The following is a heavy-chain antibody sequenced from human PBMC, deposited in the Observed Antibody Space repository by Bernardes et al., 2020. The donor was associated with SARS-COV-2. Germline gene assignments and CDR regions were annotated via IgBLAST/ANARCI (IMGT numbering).Heavy chain of an antibody. CDR1: GFTFSSHY. CDR2: ISSNGDSYYT. V-gene: IGHV3-72*01. Sequence: GGSLRLSRAASGFTFSSHYIDWVRQAPGKGLEWVGRISSNGDSYYTDYAASRNGRFTISRADSTNSVDLQLNSLKIEDTAEYYCARVQWPPDYYYGWDVWG. D-gene: IGHD6-19*01. J-gene: IGHJ6*02. CDR3: ARVQWPPDYYYGWDV.